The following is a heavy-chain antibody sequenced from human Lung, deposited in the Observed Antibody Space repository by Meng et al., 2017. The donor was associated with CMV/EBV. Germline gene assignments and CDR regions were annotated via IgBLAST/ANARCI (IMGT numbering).Heavy chain of an antibody. V-gene: IGHV4-39*07. CDR3: ARDTGNFQIDY. Sequence: QLQLQESGPGLVKPSETLSLICTVSGGSISTSGSYWGWVRRAPGKGLEWIGSVHSSGSTFYIPSLKSRLTISLDTSKNQFSLRLSSVTAADTALYYCARDTGNFQIDYWGQGTLVTVSS. D-gene: IGHD1-7*01. CDR1: GGSISTSGSY. CDR2: VHSSGST. J-gene: IGHJ4*02.